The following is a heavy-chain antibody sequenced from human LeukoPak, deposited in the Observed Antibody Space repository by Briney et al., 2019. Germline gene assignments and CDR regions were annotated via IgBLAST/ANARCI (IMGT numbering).Heavy chain of an antibody. CDR1: GGSISSSSYY. CDR3: ARWAGPIDY. Sequence: SETLSLTCTVSGGSISSSSYYWGWLRQPPGKGLEWIGSIYYSGSTYYNPSLKSRVTISVDTSRNQFSLKLSSVTAADTAVYYCARWAGPIDYWGQGTLVTVSS. V-gene: IGHV4-39*07. J-gene: IGHJ4*02. CDR2: IYYSGST. D-gene: IGHD6-19*01.